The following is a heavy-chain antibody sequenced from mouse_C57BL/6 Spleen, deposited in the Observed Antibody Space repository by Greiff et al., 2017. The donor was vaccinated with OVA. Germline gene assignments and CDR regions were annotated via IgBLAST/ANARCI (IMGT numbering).Heavy chain of an antibody. J-gene: IGHJ4*01. CDR1: GYTFTDYE. V-gene: IGHV1-15*01. D-gene: IGHD2-4*01. Sequence: VQLQESGAELVRPGASVTLSCKASGYTFTDYEMHWVKQTPVHGLEWIGAIDPETGGTAYNQKFKGKAILTADKSSSTAYMELRSLTSEDSAVYYCTRERLRGAMDYWGQGTSVTVSS. CDR3: TRERLRGAMDY. CDR2: IDPETGGT.